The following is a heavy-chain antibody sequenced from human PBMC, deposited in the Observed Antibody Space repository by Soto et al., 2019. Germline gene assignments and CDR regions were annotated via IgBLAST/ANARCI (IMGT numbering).Heavy chain of an antibody. CDR3: TRGVLY. D-gene: IGHD1-1*01. CDR2: IFYSGTT. J-gene: IGHJ4*02. V-gene: IGHV4-31*03. CDR1: GGSISSGDYY. Sequence: SETLSLTCTVSGGSISSGDYYWSWIRQHPGKGLEWIGYIFYSGTTYYNPSLKSRVTMSVDTSKNQFSLKLSSVTAADTAVYFCTRGVLYWGQGTLVTVSS.